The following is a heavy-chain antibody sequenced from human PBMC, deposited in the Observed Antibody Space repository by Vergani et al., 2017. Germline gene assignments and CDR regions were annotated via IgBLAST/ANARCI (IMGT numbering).Heavy chain of an antibody. CDR3: PRGDIVVVPAAIDY. J-gene: IGHJ4*02. Sequence: QVQLQESGPGLVKPSETLSLTCTVSGGSISSYYWSWIRQPPGKGLEWIGYIYYSGSTNYNPSLKSRVTISVDTSKNQFSLKLSSVTAADTAVYYCPRGDIVVVPAAIDYWGQGTLVTVSS. CDR1: GGSISSYY. D-gene: IGHD2-2*01. CDR2: IYYSGST. V-gene: IGHV4-59*12.